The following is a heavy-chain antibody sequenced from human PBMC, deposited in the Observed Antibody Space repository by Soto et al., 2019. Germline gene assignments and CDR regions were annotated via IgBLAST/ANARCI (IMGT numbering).Heavy chain of an antibody. J-gene: IGHJ6*04. Sequence: EVQLLESGGGLVQPGGSLRLSCVASGFTFNTYAMSWVRQAPGKGLEWVAGISGSGGSTYYADSVKGRCTISRDNSKNTLHLQRNSLRAEDTAVYYCAKDRAVASYYYYYGVDVWGKGTTVTVSS. CDR3: AKDRAVASYYYYYGVDV. V-gene: IGHV3-23*01. CDR1: GFTFNTYA. D-gene: IGHD2-15*01. CDR2: ISGSGGST.